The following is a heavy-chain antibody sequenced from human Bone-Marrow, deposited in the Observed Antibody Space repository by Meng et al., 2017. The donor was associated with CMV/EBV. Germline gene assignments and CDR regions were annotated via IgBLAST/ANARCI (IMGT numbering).Heavy chain of an antibody. CDR3: AGRALGYCSSTSCYGYYYYGMDV. D-gene: IGHD2-2*01. Sequence: ASVKVSCKASGGTFSSYTISWVRQAPGQGLEWMGIINPSGGSTSYAQKFQGRVTMTRDTSTSTVYMELSSLRSEDTAVYYCAGRALGYCSSTSCYGYYYYGMDVWGQGTTVTVSS. V-gene: IGHV1-46*01. CDR2: INPSGGST. CDR1: GGTFSSYT. J-gene: IGHJ6*02.